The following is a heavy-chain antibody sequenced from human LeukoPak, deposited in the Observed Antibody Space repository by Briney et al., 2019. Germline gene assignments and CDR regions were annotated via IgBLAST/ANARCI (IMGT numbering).Heavy chain of an antibody. V-gene: IGHV3-7*01. CDR3: AREGRATNFDY. CDR1: GFTFSNAW. CDR2: IKQDGSEK. J-gene: IGHJ4*02. Sequence: PGGSLRLSCAASGFTFSNAWMSWVRQAPGKGLEWVANIKQDGSEKYYVDSVKGRFTISRDNAKNSLYLQMNSLRAEDTAVYYCAREGRATNFDYWGQGTLVTVSS.